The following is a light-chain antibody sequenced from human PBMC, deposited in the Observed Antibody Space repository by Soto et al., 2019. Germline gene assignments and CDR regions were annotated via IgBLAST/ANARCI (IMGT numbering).Light chain of an antibody. CDR2: EGS. V-gene: IGLV2-23*01. CDR1: SSYVGRYKF. J-gene: IGLJ1*01. Sequence: QSALTQPASVFGSPGQSITISCTGTSSYVGRYKFVSWYQQHPGKAPKVMIYEGSKRPSGVSNRFSGSKSGNTASLTISGLQAEDEADYYCCSYTSSRTYVFGTGTKVTVL. CDR3: CSYTSSRTYV.